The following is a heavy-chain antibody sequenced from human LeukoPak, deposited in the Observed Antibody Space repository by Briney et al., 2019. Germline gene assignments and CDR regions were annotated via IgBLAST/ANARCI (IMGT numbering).Heavy chain of an antibody. Sequence: ASVKVSCKASGYTFTGYYMHWVRQAPGQGLEWMGWINPNSGGTNYAQKFQGRVTMTRDTSISTAYMELSRLRSDDPAVYYCARGPYDSRGQDYYYYYMDVWGKGITVTVSS. V-gene: IGHV1-2*02. D-gene: IGHD3-22*01. CDR2: INPNSGGT. J-gene: IGHJ6*03. CDR1: GYTFTGYY. CDR3: ARGPYDSRGQDYYYYYMDV.